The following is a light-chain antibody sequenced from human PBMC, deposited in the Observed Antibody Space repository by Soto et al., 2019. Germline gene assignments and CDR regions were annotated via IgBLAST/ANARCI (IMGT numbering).Light chain of an antibody. CDR3: QKYNSGPRT. CDR2: SLS. CDR1: QGFSNN. J-gene: IGKJ1*01. V-gene: IGKV1-27*01. Sequence: DIEMTQSPSSLSSSVGDRVTITCRASQGFSNNLAWYQQKPGKVPKLLIYSLSTLPTGVPSRFSGSGSGTDFTLTISSLQPEDVATYYCQKYNSGPRTFGQGTKVEIK.